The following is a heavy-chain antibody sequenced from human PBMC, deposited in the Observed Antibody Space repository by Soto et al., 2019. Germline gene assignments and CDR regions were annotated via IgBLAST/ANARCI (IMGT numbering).Heavy chain of an antibody. Sequence: QLQLQESGPGLVKPSETLSLTCTVSGGSIRSSNYYWAWVRQPPGKGLEWIANIYYSGDTYFHPSLRNRLTVSVDTSKNQFSLKLSSLTAADTAMYYCASLQGPGNFDYWGQGTLVTVSS. CDR3: ASLQGPGNFDY. V-gene: IGHV4-39*01. J-gene: IGHJ4*02. CDR1: GGSIRSSNYY. CDR2: IYYSGDT. D-gene: IGHD1-1*01.